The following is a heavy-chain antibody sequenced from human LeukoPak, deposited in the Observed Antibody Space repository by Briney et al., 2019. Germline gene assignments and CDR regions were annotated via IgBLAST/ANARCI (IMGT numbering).Heavy chain of an antibody. V-gene: IGHV4-30-4*08. CDR3: ARLDPVGAFDI. Sequence: SETLSLTCTVSGGSISSGDYYWSWIRQPPGKGLEWIGYIYYGGSTYYNPSLKSRVTISVDTSKNQFSLKLSSVTAADTAVYYCARLDPVGAFDIWGQGTMVTVSS. J-gene: IGHJ3*02. CDR2: IYYGGST. D-gene: IGHD1-26*01. CDR1: GGSISSGDYY.